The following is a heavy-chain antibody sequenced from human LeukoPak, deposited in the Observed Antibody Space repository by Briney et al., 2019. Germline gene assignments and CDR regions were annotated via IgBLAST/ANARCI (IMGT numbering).Heavy chain of an antibody. CDR2: IIPIFGTA. D-gene: IGHD4-17*01. CDR3: ARVNGDLTYYYYYMDV. J-gene: IGHJ6*03. V-gene: IGHV1-69*05. CDR1: GGTFSSYA. Sequence: SVKVSCKAPGGTFSSYAISWVRQAPGQGLEWMGGIIPIFGTANYAQKFQGRVTITTDESTSTAYMELSSLRSEDTAVYYCARVNGDLTYYYYYMDVWGKGTTVTVSS.